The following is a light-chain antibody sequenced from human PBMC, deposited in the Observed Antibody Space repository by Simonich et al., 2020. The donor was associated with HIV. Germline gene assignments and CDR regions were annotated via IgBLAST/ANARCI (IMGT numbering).Light chain of an antibody. CDR3: AAWDDSLNGPV. CDR1: SSNIGGNT. V-gene: IGLV1-44*01. J-gene: IGLJ3*02. Sequence: QSVLTQPPSASGTPGQRVTISCSGSSSNIGGNTVNWYQQLPGTAPKLLIYRNNRRPSGVPDRFSGSKAGTSASLAISGLQSEEEAAYYCAAWDDSLNGPVFGGGTKLTVL. CDR2: RNN.